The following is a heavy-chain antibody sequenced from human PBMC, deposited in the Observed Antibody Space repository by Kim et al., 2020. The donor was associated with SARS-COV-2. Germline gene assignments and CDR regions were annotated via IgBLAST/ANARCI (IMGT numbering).Heavy chain of an antibody. J-gene: IGHJ4*02. V-gene: IGHV1-18*01. Sequence: ASVKVSCKASGYTFTSYGISWVRQAPGQGLEWMGWISAYNGNTNYAQKLQGRVTMTTDTSTSTAYMELRSLRSDDTAVYYCARDRVVMEAAAEALFDYWGQGTLVTVST. CDR3: ARDRVVMEAAAEALFDY. CDR1: GYTFTSYG. CDR2: ISAYNGNT. D-gene: IGHD6-13*01.